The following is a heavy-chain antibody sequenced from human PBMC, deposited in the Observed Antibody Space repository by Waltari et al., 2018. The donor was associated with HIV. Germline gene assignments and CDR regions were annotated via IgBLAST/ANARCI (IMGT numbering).Heavy chain of an antibody. V-gene: IGHV3-74*01. J-gene: IGHJ4*02. Sequence: EVQLVESGGGLVQPGGSLRLSCAASGFTFSNYGMHWVRQVPGKGLVWVSRSNKEGSSTSYADSVKGRFTISRDNAKSTLYLQMNSLRAEDTAVFYCASGYYRFDYWGQGTLVTVSS. CDR3: ASGYYRFDY. CDR1: GFTFSNYG. D-gene: IGHD2-8*01. CDR2: SNKEGSST.